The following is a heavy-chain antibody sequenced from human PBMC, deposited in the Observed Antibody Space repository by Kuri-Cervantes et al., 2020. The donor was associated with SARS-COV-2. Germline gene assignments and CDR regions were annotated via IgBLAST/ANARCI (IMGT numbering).Heavy chain of an antibody. D-gene: IGHD3-16*02. Sequence: GESLKISCAASGFTFSSYAMSWVRQAPGEGLEWVSAISGSGGSTYYADSVKGRFTISRDNSKNTLHLQMNGLRADDTALYYCARGFSDGVIWKTYRYLDSWGQGTLVTVSS. J-gene: IGHJ4*02. CDR1: GFTFSSYA. V-gene: IGHV3-23*01. CDR2: ISGSGGST. CDR3: ARGFSDGVIWKTYRYLDS.